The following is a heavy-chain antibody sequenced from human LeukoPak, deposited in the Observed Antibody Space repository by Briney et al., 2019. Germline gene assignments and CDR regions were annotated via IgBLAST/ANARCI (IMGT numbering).Heavy chain of an antibody. Sequence: RGESLKISCKGSGYSFTSYWIGWVRQMPGKGLEWMGIIYPGDSDTRYSPSFQGQVTISADKSISTAYLQWSSLKASDTAMYYCARRPHNGIYQGVFDYWGQGTLVTVSS. D-gene: IGHD1-26*01. CDR2: IYPGDSDT. CDR1: GYSFTSYW. CDR3: ARRPHNGIYQGVFDY. J-gene: IGHJ4*02. V-gene: IGHV5-51*01.